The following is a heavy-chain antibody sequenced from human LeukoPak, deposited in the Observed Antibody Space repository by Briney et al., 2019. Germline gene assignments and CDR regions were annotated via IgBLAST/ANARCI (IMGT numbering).Heavy chain of an antibody. J-gene: IGHJ4*02. D-gene: IGHD3-10*01. Sequence: PSQTLSLTCTVSGGSISSGSYYWSWIRQPAGKGLEWIGRIYTSGSTNYNPSLKSRVTISVDTSKNQFSLKLSSVTAADTAVYYCARALLWFGGEFYYWGQGTWSPSPQ. CDR2: IYTSGST. CDR3: ARALLWFGGEFYY. CDR1: GGSISSGSYY. V-gene: IGHV4-61*02.